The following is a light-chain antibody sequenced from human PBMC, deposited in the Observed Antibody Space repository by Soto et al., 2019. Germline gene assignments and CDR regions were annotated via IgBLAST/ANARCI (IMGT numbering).Light chain of an antibody. CDR2: DAS. V-gene: IGKV1-5*01. CDR3: QHYGGMWT. Sequence: DIQMTQSPSTLSGSVGDRVTITCRASQSISNRLAWYQQKPGKAPKVLIYDASSLESGVPSRFSGSGSGTEFALTISSLQPDDFATYWCQHYGGMWTFGQGTKVDIK. J-gene: IGKJ1*01. CDR1: QSISNR.